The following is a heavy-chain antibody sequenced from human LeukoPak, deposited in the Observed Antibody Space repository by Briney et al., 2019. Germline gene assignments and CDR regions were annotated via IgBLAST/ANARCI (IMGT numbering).Heavy chain of an antibody. D-gene: IGHD3-9*01. CDR1: GFTFTSSA. V-gene: IGHV1-58*02. CDR2: IVVGSGDT. Sequence: SVKVSCKASGFTFTSSAMQWVRQARGQRLEWIGWIVVGSGDTNYAQKFQERVTITRDMSTSTAYMELSSLRSEDTAVYYCAADIGSGYYRFDYWGQGTLVTVSS. J-gene: IGHJ4*02. CDR3: AADIGSGYYRFDY.